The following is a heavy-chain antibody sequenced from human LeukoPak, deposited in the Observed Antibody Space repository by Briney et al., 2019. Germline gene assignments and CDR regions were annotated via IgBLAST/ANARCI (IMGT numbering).Heavy chain of an antibody. CDR1: GFTFSSYS. CDR2: ISSSSRYI. Sequence: AGGSLRLSCAASGFTFSSYSMNWVRQAPGKGLEWVSSISSSSRYIYYADSVKGRFTISRDNGKNSLYLQMNSLRAEDTAVYYCARDSGFGELLVGTFDYWGQGTLVTVSS. V-gene: IGHV3-21*01. J-gene: IGHJ4*02. CDR3: ARDSGFGELLVGTFDY. D-gene: IGHD3-10*01.